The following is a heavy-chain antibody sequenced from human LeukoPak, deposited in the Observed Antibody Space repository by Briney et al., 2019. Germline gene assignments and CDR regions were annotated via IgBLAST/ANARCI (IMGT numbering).Heavy chain of an antibody. J-gene: IGHJ4*02. Sequence: GGSLRLSCAASGLTFSSYWMHWVRQAPGKGLVLVSRINSDGSSTSYADSVKGRFTISRDNAKNTLYLQMNSLRAEDTAVYYCARDRRDDYGGNSGLPADYWGQGTLVTVSS. D-gene: IGHD4-23*01. CDR1: GLTFSSYW. CDR2: INSDGSST. CDR3: ARDRRDDYGGNSGLPADY. V-gene: IGHV3-74*01.